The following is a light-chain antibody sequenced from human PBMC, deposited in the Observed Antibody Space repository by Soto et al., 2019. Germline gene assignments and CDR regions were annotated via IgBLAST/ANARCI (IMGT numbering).Light chain of an antibody. J-gene: IGKJ3*01. CDR2: AAS. CDR1: QSISSY. Sequence: DILMTQSPSSLSASVGDRVTITCRASQSISSYLNWYQQKPGKAPKLLIYAASSLQSGVPSRFSGSGSGTDSTPTISSLHPKDFEIFNVQRSYSTPSPFGTGTKGNIK. V-gene: IGKV1-39*01. CDR3: QRSYSTPSP.